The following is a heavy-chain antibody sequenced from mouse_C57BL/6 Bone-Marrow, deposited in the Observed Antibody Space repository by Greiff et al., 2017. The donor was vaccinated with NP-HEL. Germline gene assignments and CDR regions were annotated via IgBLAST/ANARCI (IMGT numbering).Heavy chain of an antibody. CDR1: GFNIKDDY. CDR2: IDPENGDT. V-gene: IGHV14-4*01. Sequence: VQLQQSGAELVRPGASVKLSCTASGFNIKDDYMHWVKQRPEQGLEWIGWIDPENGDTEYASKFQGKATITADTSSNTAYLQLSSLTSEDTAVYYCIPYGSSLYYFDYWGQGTTLTVSS. CDR3: IPYGSSLYYFDY. J-gene: IGHJ2*01. D-gene: IGHD1-1*01.